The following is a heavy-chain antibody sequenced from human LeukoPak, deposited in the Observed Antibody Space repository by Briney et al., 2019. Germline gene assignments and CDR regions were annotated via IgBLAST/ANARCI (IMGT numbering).Heavy chain of an antibody. V-gene: IGHV4-34*01. CDR2: INHSGST. D-gene: IGHD3-16*01. Sequence: SETLSLTCAVYGGSFSGYYWSWIRQPPGKGLEWIGEINHSGSTNYNPSLKSRVTISVDTSKNQFSLKLSSVTAADTAVYYCARVSLSTYGMDVWGQGTTVTVSS. CDR3: ARVSLSTYGMDV. J-gene: IGHJ6*02. CDR1: GGSFSGYY.